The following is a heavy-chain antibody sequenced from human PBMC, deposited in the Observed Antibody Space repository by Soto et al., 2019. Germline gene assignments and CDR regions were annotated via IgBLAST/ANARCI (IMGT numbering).Heavy chain of an antibody. J-gene: IGHJ3*02. CDR2: IIPILGIA. CDR1: GGTFSSYT. CDR3: ARDPPFVVAKNHDAFDI. V-gene: IGHV1-69*04. Sequence: SVKVSCKASGGTFSSYTISWVRQAPGQGLEWMGRIIPILGIANYAQKFQGRVTITADKSTSTAYMELSSLRSEDTAVYYCARDPPFVVAKNHDAFDIWGQGTMVTVSS. D-gene: IGHD5-12*01.